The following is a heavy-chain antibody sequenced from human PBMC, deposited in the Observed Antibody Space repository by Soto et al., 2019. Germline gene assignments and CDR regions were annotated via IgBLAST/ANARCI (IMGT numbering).Heavy chain of an antibody. CDR2: IYFTGTT. CDR1: GGSISPHY. CDR3: TTGGSWFDP. V-gene: IGHV4-59*11. Sequence: SETLSLTCTVSGGSISPHYWSWIRQSPGKGLEWIGYIYFTGTTNYNPSLKSRVTISTDTSKNQFSLKLSSVTAADTAVYYCTTGGSWFDPWGQGTLVTVS. J-gene: IGHJ5*02.